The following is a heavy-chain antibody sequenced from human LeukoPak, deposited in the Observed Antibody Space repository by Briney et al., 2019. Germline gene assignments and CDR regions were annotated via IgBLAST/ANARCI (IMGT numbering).Heavy chain of an antibody. CDR3: AKNLNRSGWYQDY. Sequence: PGGSLRLSCVASEFTFSSYSMTWVRQGPERGLEWVSAISSSGASTYYADSVKGRFTISRDNSKNTLYLQMNSLTAEDTAVYYCAKNLNRSGWYQDYWGQGTLVTVSS. J-gene: IGHJ4*02. CDR2: ISSSGAST. D-gene: IGHD6-19*01. V-gene: IGHV3-23*01. CDR1: EFTFSSYS.